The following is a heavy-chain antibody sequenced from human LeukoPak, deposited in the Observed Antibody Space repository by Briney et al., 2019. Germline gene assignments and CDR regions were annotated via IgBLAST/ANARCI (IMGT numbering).Heavy chain of an antibody. CDR3: ARGTSYYGSGSYLGY. CDR1: GGSISSSNYY. D-gene: IGHD3-10*01. V-gene: IGHV4-39*07. CDR2: IHYSGST. Sequence: KPSETLSLTCTVSGGSISSSNYYWGWIRQPPGKGLEWIGSIHYSGSTYYNPSLKSRVTMSVDTSKNQFSLKLSSVTAADTAVYYCARGTSYYGSGSYLGYWGQGTLVTVSS. J-gene: IGHJ4*02.